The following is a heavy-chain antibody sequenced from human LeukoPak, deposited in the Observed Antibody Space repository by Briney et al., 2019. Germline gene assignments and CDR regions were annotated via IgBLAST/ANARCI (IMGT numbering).Heavy chain of an antibody. CDR3: AVAYDSSGYYYLGIDY. Sequence: SVKVSCKASGGTFSSYAISWVRQAPGQGLEWMGGIIPIFGTANYAQKFQGRVTITADESTSTAYMELSSLRSEDTAVYYCAVAYDSSGYYYLGIDYWGQGTLVTVSP. D-gene: IGHD3-22*01. V-gene: IGHV1-69*13. CDR2: IIPIFGTA. J-gene: IGHJ4*02. CDR1: GGTFSSYA.